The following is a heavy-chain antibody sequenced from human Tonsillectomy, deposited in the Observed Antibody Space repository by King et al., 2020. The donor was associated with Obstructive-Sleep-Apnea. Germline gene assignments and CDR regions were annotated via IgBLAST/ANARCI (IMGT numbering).Heavy chain of an antibody. Sequence: QLVQSGGDLVNPGGSLRLSCAASGFNFSDYYMSWFRQAPGKGLDWVSYISSSGTYTDYADSVKGRLTISRDSAKNSVYLQMNSLRVEDTAVYYCARGSLLSGEGDYWGQGTLVTVSS. CDR1: GFNFSDYY. D-gene: IGHD3-3*01. V-gene: IGHV3-11*06. J-gene: IGHJ4*02. CDR3: ARGSLLSGEGDY. CDR2: ISSSGTYT.